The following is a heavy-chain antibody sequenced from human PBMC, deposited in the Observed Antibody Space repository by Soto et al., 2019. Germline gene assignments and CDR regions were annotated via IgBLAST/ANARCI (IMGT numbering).Heavy chain of an antibody. CDR3: ARDYYYGSGSYYSAY. D-gene: IGHD3-10*01. Sequence: GGSLRLSCAASGFTFSSYWMHWVRQAPGKGLVWVSRINSDGSSTSYADSVKGRFTISRDNAKNTLYLQMNSLRAEDTAVYYCARDYYYGSGSYYSAYWGQGTLVTVSS. CDR1: GFTFSSYW. CDR2: INSDGSST. V-gene: IGHV3-74*01. J-gene: IGHJ4*02.